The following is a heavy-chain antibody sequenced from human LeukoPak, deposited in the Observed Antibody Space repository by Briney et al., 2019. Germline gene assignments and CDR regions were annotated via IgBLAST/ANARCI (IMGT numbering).Heavy chain of an antibody. CDR3: ARRYCSGGSCYPDY. Sequence: GASVEVSCKASGYTFTSYGISWVRQAPGQGLEWMGWISAYNGNTNYAQKLQGRVTMTTDTSTSTAYMELRSLRSDDTAVYYCARRYCSGGSCYPDYWGQGTLVTVSS. J-gene: IGHJ4*02. CDR1: GYTFTSYG. V-gene: IGHV1-18*01. D-gene: IGHD2-15*01. CDR2: ISAYNGNT.